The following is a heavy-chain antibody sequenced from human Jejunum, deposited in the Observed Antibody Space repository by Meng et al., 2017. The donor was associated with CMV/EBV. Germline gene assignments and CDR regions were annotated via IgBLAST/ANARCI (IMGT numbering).Heavy chain of an antibody. Sequence: NTYRMTWVRQAPGKGLMWVSRINTDGSSTTYADSVKGRFTVSRDNAKNTLYLQMNSLRAEDTAVYYCTRDAGRRDGYNYLGYFDSWGQGTPVTVSS. D-gene: IGHD5-24*01. CDR3: TRDAGRRDGYNYLGYFDS. V-gene: IGHV3-74*01. CDR2: INTDGSST. J-gene: IGHJ4*02. CDR1: NTYR.